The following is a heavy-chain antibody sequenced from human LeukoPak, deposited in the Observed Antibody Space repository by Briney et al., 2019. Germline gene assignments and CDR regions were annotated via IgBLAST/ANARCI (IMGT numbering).Heavy chain of an antibody. V-gene: IGHV3-48*03. CDR2: ISSSGSTI. CDR1: GFTFSSYE. J-gene: IGHJ6*03. CDR3: ARDHYDSYYMDA. D-gene: IGHD3-16*01. Sequence: GGSLRLSCAASGFTFSSYEMNWVRQAPGKGLEWVSYISSSGSTIYYADSVKGRFTISRDNAKNSLYLQMNSLRAEDTAVYYCARDHYDSYYMDAWGKGTTVTVSS.